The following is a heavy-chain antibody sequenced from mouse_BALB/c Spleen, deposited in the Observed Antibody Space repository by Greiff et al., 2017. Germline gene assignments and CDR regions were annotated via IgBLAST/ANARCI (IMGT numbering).Heavy chain of an antibody. CDR3: VRHGSSWDFDY. Sequence: EVKVVESGGGLVQPKGSLKLSCAASGFTFNTYAMNWVRQAPGKGLEWVARIRSKSNNYATYYADSVKDRFTISRDDSQSMLYLQMNNLKTEDTAMYYCVRHGSSWDFDYWGQGTTLTVSS. CDR1: GFTFNTYA. V-gene: IGHV10-1*02. D-gene: IGHD1-1*01. J-gene: IGHJ2*01. CDR2: IRSKSNNYAT.